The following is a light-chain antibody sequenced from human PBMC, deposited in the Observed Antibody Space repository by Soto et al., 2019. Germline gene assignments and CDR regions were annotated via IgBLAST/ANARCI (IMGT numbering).Light chain of an antibody. CDR2: ATS. V-gene: IGKV1-12*01. J-gene: IGKJ1*01. CDR1: QSISSW. CDR3: QQGNSFPWT. Sequence: DIQMTQSPSTLSASVGDRVTITCRASQSISSWLAWYQQKPGKAPKLLIFATSTLQSGVPSRFSGSRSGTDFTLTISRLQSEDFATYYCQQGNSFPWTFGQGTKVDI.